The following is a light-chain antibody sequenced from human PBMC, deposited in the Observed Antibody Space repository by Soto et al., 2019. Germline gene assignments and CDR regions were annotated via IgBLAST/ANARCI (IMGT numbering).Light chain of an antibody. Sequence: ENVLTQSPGTLSLSPGERATLSCRAGQSVRSSYLAWYQQKPGQAPRLLLYGASSRATGIPDRFSGSGSGTDFTLTIDRLEPEDFAVYYCQQYGDSPQTFGQGTRLEI. J-gene: IGKJ5*01. CDR2: GAS. V-gene: IGKV3-20*01. CDR3: QQYGDSPQT. CDR1: QSVRSSY.